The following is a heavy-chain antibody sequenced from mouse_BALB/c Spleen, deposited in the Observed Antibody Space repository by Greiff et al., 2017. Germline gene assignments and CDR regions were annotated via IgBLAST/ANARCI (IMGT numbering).Heavy chain of an antibody. CDR3: ARPYYRYDDWFAY. Sequence: EVQLQQSGPELVKPGASVKMSCKASGYTFTSYVMHWVKQKPGQGLEWIGYINPYNDGTKYNEKFKGKATLTSDKSSSTAYMELSSLTSEDSAVYYCARPYYRYDDWFAYWGQGTLVTVSA. V-gene: IGHV1-14*01. J-gene: IGHJ3*01. CDR2: INPYNDGT. D-gene: IGHD2-14*01. CDR1: GYTFTSYV.